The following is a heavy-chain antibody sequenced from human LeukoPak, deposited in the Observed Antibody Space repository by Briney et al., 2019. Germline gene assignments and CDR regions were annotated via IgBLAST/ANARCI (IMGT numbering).Heavy chain of an antibody. CDR2: ISDSGGYT. D-gene: IGHD5-18*01. CDR3: AKRGYSYGQFDY. CDR1: GFTFSSYA. J-gene: IGHJ4*02. Sequence: GGSLRLSCAASGFTFSSYAMNWVRQAPGKGLEWVSAISDSGGYTYYAGSVKGRFTISRDNSKNTLYLQMNSLRAEDTAVYYCAKRGYSYGQFDYWGQGTLVTVSS. V-gene: IGHV3-23*01.